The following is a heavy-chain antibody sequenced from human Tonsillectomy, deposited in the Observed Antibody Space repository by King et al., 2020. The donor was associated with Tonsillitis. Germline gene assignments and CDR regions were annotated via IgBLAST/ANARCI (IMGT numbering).Heavy chain of an antibody. CDR2: IKQDGSEK. Sequence: LQLVQSGGGLVQPGGSLRLSCAASGFTFSSYWMSWVRQAPGKGLEWVANIKQDGSEKYYVDSGKGRFTISRDNAKNSLYLQMNSLRAEDTAVYYCARDRVAAKGGMDVWGQGTTVTVSS. D-gene: IGHD6-25*01. J-gene: IGHJ6*02. CDR3: ARDRVAAKGGMDV. V-gene: IGHV3-7*01. CDR1: GFTFSSYW.